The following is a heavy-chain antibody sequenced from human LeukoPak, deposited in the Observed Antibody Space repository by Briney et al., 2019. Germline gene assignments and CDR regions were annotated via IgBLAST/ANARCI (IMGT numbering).Heavy chain of an antibody. CDR3: ARSGYSSGPDY. J-gene: IGHJ4*02. Sequence: SETLSLTCTVSGGSISSYYWSWIRQPAGPGLEWIGRIYFSGSTNYNPSLKSRVTMSVDTSKNQFSLKLSSVTAADTAVYYCARSGYSSGPDYWGQGTLVTVSS. CDR2: IYFSGST. CDR1: GGSISSYY. D-gene: IGHD6-19*01. V-gene: IGHV4-4*07.